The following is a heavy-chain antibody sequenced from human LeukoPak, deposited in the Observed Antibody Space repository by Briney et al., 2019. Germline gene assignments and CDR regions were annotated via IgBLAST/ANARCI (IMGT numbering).Heavy chain of an antibody. Sequence: ASVKVSCKASGYTFTGYYMHWVRQAPGHGLEWMGWINPNSGGTNYAQKFQGRVTMTTDTSTSTAYMELRSLRSDDTAVYYCARDRYRIYYDSSGYYPPDYWGQGTLVTVSS. V-gene: IGHV1-2*02. CDR1: GYTFTGYY. D-gene: IGHD3-22*01. J-gene: IGHJ4*02. CDR2: INPNSGGT. CDR3: ARDRYRIYYDSSGYYPPDY.